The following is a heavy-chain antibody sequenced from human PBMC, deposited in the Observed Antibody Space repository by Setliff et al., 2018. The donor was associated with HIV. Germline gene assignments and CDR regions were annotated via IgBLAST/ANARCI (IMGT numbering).Heavy chain of an antibody. CDR3: ARGPVYSSTIDY. D-gene: IGHD6-13*01. CDR1: GGSFSGYY. J-gene: IGHJ4*02. V-gene: IGHV4-34*01. Sequence: LSLTCDVYGGSFSGYYWSWIRQPPGKGLEWIGESNHSGSTNYNPSLKSRVTISVDTSKRQFSLKLSSVTAADTAVFYCARGPVYSSTIDYWGQGTLVTVSS. CDR2: SNHSGST.